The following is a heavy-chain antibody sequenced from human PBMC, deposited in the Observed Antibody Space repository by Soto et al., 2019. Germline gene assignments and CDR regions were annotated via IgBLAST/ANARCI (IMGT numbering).Heavy chain of an antibody. V-gene: IGHV1-18*01. CDR2: ISAYNGNT. J-gene: IGHJ3*02. CDR3: ARDPADIVVVPAAMTDAFDI. Sequence: ASVKLSCKASGYPFTSYVISWVRQAPGQGLEWMGWISAYNGNTNYAQKLQGRVTMTTDTSTSTAYMELRSLRSDDTAVYYCARDPADIVVVPAAMTDAFDIWGQGTMVTVSS. D-gene: IGHD2-2*01. CDR1: GYPFTSYV.